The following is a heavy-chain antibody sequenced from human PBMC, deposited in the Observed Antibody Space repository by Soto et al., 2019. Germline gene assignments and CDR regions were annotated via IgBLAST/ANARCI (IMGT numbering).Heavy chain of an antibody. J-gene: IGHJ5*02. D-gene: IGHD3-22*01. Sequence: PSETLSLTCTVSGGSISSGGHYWSWIRQHPGKGLEWIGYIYYSGSTYYNPSLKSRVTISVDTSKNQFSLKLSSVTAADTAVYYCARAPITMIVLGFDPWGQGTLVTVSS. CDR2: IYYSGST. V-gene: IGHV4-31*03. CDR1: GGSISSGGHY. CDR3: ARAPITMIVLGFDP.